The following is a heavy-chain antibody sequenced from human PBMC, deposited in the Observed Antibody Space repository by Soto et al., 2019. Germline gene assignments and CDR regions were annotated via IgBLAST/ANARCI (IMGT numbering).Heavy chain of an antibody. CDR1: GCTFSINA. Sequence: SVKLSCKDSGCTFSINAISWVRQAPGQGLEWMGGIIPIFGTANYAQKFQGRVTITADESTSTAYMELSSLRSEDTAVYYCAGGDIVGAPSYWGQGTLVTVSS. V-gene: IGHV1-69*13. D-gene: IGHD1-26*01. CDR2: IIPIFGTA. J-gene: IGHJ4*02. CDR3: AGGDIVGAPSY.